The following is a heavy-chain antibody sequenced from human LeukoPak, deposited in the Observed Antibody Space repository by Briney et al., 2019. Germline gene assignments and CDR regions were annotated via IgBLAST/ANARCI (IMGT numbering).Heavy chain of an antibody. CDR1: GFTFSRYW. J-gene: IGHJ4*02. CDR2: IKQDGSEK. V-gene: IGHV3-7*05. CDR3: ARVRTRLFDY. D-gene: IGHD2-21*01. Sequence: GGSLRLSCAASGFTFSRYWMTWVRQAPGKGLEWVANIKQDGSEKYYGDSVKGRFTISRDNAKNSLYLQMNSLRAEDTAVYYCARVRTRLFDYWGQGTLVTVSS.